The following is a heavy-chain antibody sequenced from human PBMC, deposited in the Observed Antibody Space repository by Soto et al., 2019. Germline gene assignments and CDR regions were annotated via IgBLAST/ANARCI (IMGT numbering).Heavy chain of an antibody. J-gene: IGHJ4*02. CDR2: ISGSGGST. Sequence: GGSLRLACAASGFTFSSYAMSWVRQAPGKGLEWVSAISGSGGSTYYADSVKGRLTISRDNSKNTLYLQMNSLRAEDTAVYYCAKRSFTTTILWYSDYWGRGTLVTVSS. V-gene: IGHV3-23*01. CDR1: GFTFSSYA. CDR3: AKRSFTTTILWYSDY. D-gene: IGHD2-21*01.